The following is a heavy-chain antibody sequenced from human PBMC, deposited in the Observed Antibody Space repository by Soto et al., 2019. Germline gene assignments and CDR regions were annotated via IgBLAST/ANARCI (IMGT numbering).Heavy chain of an antibody. V-gene: IGHV4-4*07. CDR1: GASISGFY. Sequence: PSETLSLTCTVSGASISGFYWSWIRQPAGKGLEWVGRIYPTGTTNYNPSLKSRVSMSLDTSKNQFSLRPTSVSAADTAVYFCAREERKGIISWFDPWGQGTPVTVSS. J-gene: IGHJ5*02. CDR2: IYPTGTT. D-gene: IGHD2-21*01. CDR3: AREERKGIISWFDP.